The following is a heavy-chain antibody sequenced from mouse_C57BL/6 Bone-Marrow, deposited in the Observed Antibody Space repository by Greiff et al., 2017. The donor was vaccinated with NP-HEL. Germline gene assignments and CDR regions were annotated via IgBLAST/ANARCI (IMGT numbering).Heavy chain of an antibody. J-gene: IGHJ2*01. CDR2: IRLKSDNYAT. V-gene: IGHV6-3*01. CDR3: SITGTGFDY. D-gene: IGHD4-1*01. Sequence: EVKLMESGGGLVQPGGSMKLSCVASGFTFSNYWMNWVRQSPEKGLEWVAQIRLKSDNYATHYAESVKGRFTISRDDSKSSVYLQMNNLRAEDTGIYYCSITGTGFDYWGQGTTLTVSS. CDR1: GFTFSNYW.